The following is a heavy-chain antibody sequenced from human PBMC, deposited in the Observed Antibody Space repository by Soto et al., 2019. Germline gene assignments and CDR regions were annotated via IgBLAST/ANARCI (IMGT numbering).Heavy chain of an antibody. CDR1: GYSFTSYW. CDR3: ARTGTGGTYSYYYAMDV. Sequence: GESLKISCKGSGYSFTSYWISWVRQMPGKGLEWMGRIDPSDSYTNYSPSFQGHVTISADKSISTAYLQWSSLKASDTAMYYCARTGTGGTYSYYYAMDVWGQGTTVTVSS. V-gene: IGHV5-10-1*01. CDR2: IDPSDSYT. J-gene: IGHJ6*02. D-gene: IGHD1-26*01.